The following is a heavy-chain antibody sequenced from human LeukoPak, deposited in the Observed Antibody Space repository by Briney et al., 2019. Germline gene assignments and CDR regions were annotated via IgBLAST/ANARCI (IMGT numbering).Heavy chain of an antibody. CDR2: ISGSSSFI. CDR1: EVTFSSYS. V-gene: IGHV3-21*01. CDR3: ARRPIASTDYYYFLDV. J-gene: IGHJ6*03. Sequence: GGSLRLSCAASEVTFSSYSMNWVRQAPGKGLEWVSSISGSSSFIYYADSVRGRFTISRDNAKNSLYLQMDSLRAEDTAVHYCARRPIASTDYYYFLDVWGKGTTVTVSS. D-gene: IGHD6-13*01.